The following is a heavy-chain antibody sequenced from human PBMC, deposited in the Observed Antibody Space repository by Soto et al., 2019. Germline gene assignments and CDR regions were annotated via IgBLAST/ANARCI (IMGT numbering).Heavy chain of an antibody. Sequence: GGSLRLSCAASGFTFDDYAMHWVRQVPGKGLEWVSGINWNSGSIGYADSVKGRFAISRDNAKNSLHLQMNSLRAEDTAVYYCAKVLLTYTSGWYHPHFDYWGQGTLVTVS. CDR3: AKVLLTYTSGWYHPHFDY. J-gene: IGHJ4*02. V-gene: IGHV3-9*01. CDR2: INWNSGSI. D-gene: IGHD6-19*01. CDR1: GFTFDDYA.